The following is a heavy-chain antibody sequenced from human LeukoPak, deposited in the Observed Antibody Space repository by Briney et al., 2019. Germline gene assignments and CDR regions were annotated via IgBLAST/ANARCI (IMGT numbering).Heavy chain of an antibody. CDR1: GFTFSSYA. J-gene: IGHJ4*02. CDR3: AREQHLAR. V-gene: IGHV4-38-2*02. CDR2: IHHSGNT. Sequence: GSLRLSCAASGFTFSSYAMSWVRQPPGKGLEWIGSIHHSGNTYYNPSLKSRVTISVDMFKNQYSLKLTSVTAADTAVYYCAREQHLARWGQGTLVTVSS.